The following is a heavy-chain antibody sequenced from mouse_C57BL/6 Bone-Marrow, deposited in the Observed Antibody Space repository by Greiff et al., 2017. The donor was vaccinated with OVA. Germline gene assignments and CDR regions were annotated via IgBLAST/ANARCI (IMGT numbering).Heavy chain of an antibody. CDR2: ISNGGGST. CDR3: ARRGDYDNFDY. Sequence: EVKVVESGGGLVQPGGSLKLSCAASGFTFSDYYMYWVRQTPEKRLEWVAYISNGGGSTYYPDTVKGRFTISRDNAKNTLYLQKSRLKSEDTAMYYCARRGDYDNFDYWGQGTTLTVSS. D-gene: IGHD2-4*01. J-gene: IGHJ2*01. CDR1: GFTFSDYY. V-gene: IGHV5-12*01.